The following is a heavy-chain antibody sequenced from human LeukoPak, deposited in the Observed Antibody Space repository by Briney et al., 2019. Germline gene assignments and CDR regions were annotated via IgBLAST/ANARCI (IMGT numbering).Heavy chain of an antibody. CDR2: IIPIFGTA. CDR3: ARGRGSGPRFRSRNYYMDV. D-gene: IGHD2-15*01. Sequence: SVKVSCKASGGTFSSYAISWVRQAPGQGLEWMGGIIPIFGTANYAQKFQGRVTITADKSTSTAYMELSSLRSEDTAVYYCARGRGSGPRFRSRNYYMDVWGKGTAVTISS. CDR1: GGTFSSYA. J-gene: IGHJ6*03. V-gene: IGHV1-69*06.